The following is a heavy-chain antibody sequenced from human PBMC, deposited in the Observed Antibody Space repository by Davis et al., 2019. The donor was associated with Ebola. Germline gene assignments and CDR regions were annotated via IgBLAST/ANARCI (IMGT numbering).Heavy chain of an antibody. V-gene: IGHV3-30*18. CDR3: AKTGCGRSGCHPSYHMDV. J-gene: IGHJ6*03. CDR1: GFTFGDYA. CDR2: ISLDGIIR. D-gene: IGHD6-25*01. Sequence: GESLKISCATSGFTFGDYAMHWVRQAPGKGLEWVAVISLDGIIRFFADSVKGRFAISRDKSKGTLSLQMNSLRAEDTAIYYCAKTGCGRSGCHPSYHMDVWGKGTTVTVSS.